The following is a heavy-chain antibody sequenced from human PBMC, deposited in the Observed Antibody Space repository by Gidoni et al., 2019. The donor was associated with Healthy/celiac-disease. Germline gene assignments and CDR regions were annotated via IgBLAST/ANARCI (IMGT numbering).Heavy chain of an antibody. V-gene: IGHV4-39*01. J-gene: IGHJ5*02. CDR1: GGSISSSSYY. D-gene: IGHD1-20*01. CDR2: IYYSGST. Sequence: QLQLQESGPGLVKPSETLSLTCTVSGGSISSSSYYWGWIRQPPGKGLEWIGSIYYSGSTYYNPSLKSRVTISVDTSKNQFSLKLISVTAADTAVYYCARSPRYLSFWFDPWGQGTLVTVSS. CDR3: ARSPRYLSFWFDP.